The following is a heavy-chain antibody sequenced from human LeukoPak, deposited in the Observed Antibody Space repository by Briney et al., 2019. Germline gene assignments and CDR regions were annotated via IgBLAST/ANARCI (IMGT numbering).Heavy chain of an antibody. CDR1: GYSFTSYW. CDR3: ARTVMYYDILTGFDY. V-gene: IGHV5-51*01. Sequence: GESLKISCKGSGYSFTSYWIGWVRQMPGKGLEWMGIIYPGDSDTRYSPSFQGQVTISADKSISTAYLQWSSLKASDTAMYYCARTVMYYDILTGFDYWGQGTLVTVSS. D-gene: IGHD3-9*01. J-gene: IGHJ4*02. CDR2: IYPGDSDT.